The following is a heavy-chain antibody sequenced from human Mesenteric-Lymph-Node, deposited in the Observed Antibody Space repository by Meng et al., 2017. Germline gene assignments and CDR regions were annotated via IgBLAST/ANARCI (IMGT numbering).Heavy chain of an antibody. CDR2: IYASVST. J-gene: IGHJ2*01. V-gene: IGHV4-4*07. CDR3: VRDGSSSSGGTL. Sequence: GSLRLSCTVSGGSISNYYWSWIRQPAGKGLEWIGRIYASVSTNYNPSLKTRITMSVDTSKSQFSLKLTSITATDTAVYYCVRDGSSSSGGTLWGRGTLVTVSS. D-gene: IGHD2-2*01. CDR1: GGSISNYY.